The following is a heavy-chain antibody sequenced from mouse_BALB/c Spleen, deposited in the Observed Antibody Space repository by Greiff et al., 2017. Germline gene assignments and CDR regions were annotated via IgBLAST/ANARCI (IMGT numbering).Heavy chain of an antibody. CDR1: GLTFSSYT. CDR2: ISNGGGST. J-gene: IGHJ3*01. V-gene: IGHV5-12-2*01. D-gene: IGHD1-1*01. CDR3: ARHDYGSSLAY. Sequence: EVKLEESGGGLVQPGGSLKLSCAASGLTFSSYTMSWVRQTPEKRLEWVAYISNGGGSTYYPDTVKGRFTISRDNAKNTLYLQMSSLKSEDTAMYYCARHDYGSSLAYWGQGTLVTVSA.